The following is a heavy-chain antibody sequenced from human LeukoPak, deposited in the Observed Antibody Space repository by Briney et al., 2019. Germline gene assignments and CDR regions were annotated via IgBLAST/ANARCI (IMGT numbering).Heavy chain of an antibody. J-gene: IGHJ4*02. D-gene: IGHD3-22*01. CDR2: ISAYNGNI. V-gene: IGHV1-18*01. Sequence: ASVKVSCKASGYTFTSFGISWVRQAPGQGLEWMGWISAYNGNINYAQKLQGRVTMTTDTSTSTAYMEVRSLRSEDTAVYYCASGSSGYYYVFDYWGQGTLVTVSS. CDR1: GYTFTSFG. CDR3: ASGSSGYYYVFDY.